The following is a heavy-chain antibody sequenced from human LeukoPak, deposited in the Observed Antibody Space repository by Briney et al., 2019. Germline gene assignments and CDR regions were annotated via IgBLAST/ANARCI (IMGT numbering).Heavy chain of an antibody. Sequence: SETLSLTCTVSGCSISNYYWTWIRQPPGKGLEWIGYIHSSGSIHYSPSVRSRVTMSLDTSKNQFSLNLSSVTAADTAFYYCVRREGYSSSPLGSWGQGILVTVSS. V-gene: IGHV4-59*01. CDR1: GCSISNYY. D-gene: IGHD2-15*01. CDR2: IHSSGSI. J-gene: IGHJ5*02. CDR3: VRREGYSSSPLGS.